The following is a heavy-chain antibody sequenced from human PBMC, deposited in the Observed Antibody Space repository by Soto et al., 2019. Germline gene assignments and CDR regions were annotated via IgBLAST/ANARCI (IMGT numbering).Heavy chain of an antibody. D-gene: IGHD5-12*01. CDR1: GFTFSGYW. V-gene: IGHV3-7*01. Sequence: EVQLVESGGGLVQPGGSLRLSCAASGFTFSGYWMSWVRQAPGKGLEWVANIKQDGNQKYYVDSVRGRFTISRDNAENSLYLQMNCLRAQDTAVYYCARGQSGYAEAGYRGQGTLVTVSS. J-gene: IGHJ4*02. CDR3: ARGQSGYAEAGY. CDR2: IKQDGNQK.